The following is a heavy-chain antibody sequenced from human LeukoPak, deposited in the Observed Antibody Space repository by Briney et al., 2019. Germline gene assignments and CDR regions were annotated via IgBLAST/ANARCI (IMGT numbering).Heavy chain of an antibody. J-gene: IGHJ3*02. V-gene: IGHV3-49*04. D-gene: IGHD6-13*01. CDR3: SRDREAAAGINALDI. Sequence: GGSLRLSCATSGDTFGDYAVSWVRQAPGKGPEWLGFITSKPYGGTAEYAASVRGRFTISRDDSKSLAYLQMNSLKTEDTAMYYCSRDREAAAGINALDIWSQGTMVTVSS. CDR1: GDTFGDYA. CDR2: ITSKPYGGTA.